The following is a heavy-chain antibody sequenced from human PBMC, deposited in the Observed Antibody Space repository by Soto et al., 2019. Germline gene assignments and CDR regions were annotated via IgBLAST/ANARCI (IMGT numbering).Heavy chain of an antibody. CDR1: GFTFSSYG. V-gene: IGHV3-30*03. D-gene: IGHD3-16*01. Sequence: QVQLVESGGGVVQPGRSLRLSCAASGFTFSSYGMHWVRQAPGKGLEWVAVISYDGSNKYYADSVKGRFTISRDNSKNTLYLQMNSLRAEDTAVYYWAGGVVGFDYWGQGTLVTVSS. CDR3: AGGVVGFDY. J-gene: IGHJ4*02. CDR2: ISYDGSNK.